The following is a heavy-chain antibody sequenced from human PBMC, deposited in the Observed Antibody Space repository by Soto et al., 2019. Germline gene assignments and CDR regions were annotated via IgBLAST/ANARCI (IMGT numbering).Heavy chain of an antibody. J-gene: IGHJ5*02. CDR1: GGSISSSSYY. Sequence: SETLSLTCTVSGGSISSSSYYWGWIRQPPGKGLEWIGSIYYRGSTYYNPSLKSRLTISGDTSKNQFSLKLSSVTAADTAVYYCARGLNYDILTGYQYNWFDPWGQGTLVTVSS. V-gene: IGHV4-39*01. CDR2: IYYRGST. CDR3: ARGLNYDILTGYQYNWFDP. D-gene: IGHD3-9*01.